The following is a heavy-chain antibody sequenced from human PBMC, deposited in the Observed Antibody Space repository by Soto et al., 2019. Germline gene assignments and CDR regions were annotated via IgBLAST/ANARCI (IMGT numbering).Heavy chain of an antibody. D-gene: IGHD3-10*01. CDR1: GFTLSSYW. Sequence: EVQLVESGGGLVQPGESLRLSCAASGFTLSSYWMSWVRQAPGKGLEWVANIKQDGSEIFYVDSVKGRFTISRDNAKNSRYLQLHSLRAEDTAVYYCATSTMVRGVIIHDWGQGTLVTVSS. V-gene: IGHV3-7*01. J-gene: IGHJ4*02. CDR2: IKQDGSEI. CDR3: ATSTMVRGVIIHD.